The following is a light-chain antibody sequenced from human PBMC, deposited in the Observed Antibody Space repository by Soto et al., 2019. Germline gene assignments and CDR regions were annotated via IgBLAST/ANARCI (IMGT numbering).Light chain of an antibody. CDR2: GNS. CDR1: SSNIGAGYD. CDR3: QSYDSSLSAL. J-gene: IGLJ3*02. Sequence: QPVLTQPPSVSGAPGQSVTISCTGSSSNIGAGYDVHWYQQLPGTAPKLLIYGNSNRPSGVPDRVSGSKSGTSASLTITGLQAEDEADYYCQSYDSSLSALFGGGTKLTVL. V-gene: IGLV1-40*01.